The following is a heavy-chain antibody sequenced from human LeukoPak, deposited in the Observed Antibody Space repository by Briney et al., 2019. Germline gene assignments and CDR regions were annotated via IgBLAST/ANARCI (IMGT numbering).Heavy chain of an antibody. D-gene: IGHD6-13*01. CDR3: ARRDPIIAAATTGGWFDP. CDR2: IHYSGST. Sequence: SETLSLTCTVSGGSFSSGSSYWGWIGQPPGKGLEWIGGIHYSGSTSYNPSLKGRVTISVDTSKNQFSLKLSSVTAADTALYYCARRDPIIAAATTGGWFDPWGQGTLVTVYS. J-gene: IGHJ5*02. V-gene: IGHV4-39*01. CDR1: GGSFSSGSSY.